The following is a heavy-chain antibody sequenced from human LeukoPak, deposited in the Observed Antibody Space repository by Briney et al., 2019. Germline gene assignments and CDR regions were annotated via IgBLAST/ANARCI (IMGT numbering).Heavy chain of an antibody. V-gene: IGHV1-69*13. D-gene: IGHD3-10*01. J-gene: IGHJ4*02. CDR2: IIPIFGTA. CDR1: GGTFSSYA. Sequence: SVKVSCKASGGTFSSYAISWVRQAPGQGLEWMGGIIPIFGTANYAQKFQGRVTITADESTSTAYMELSSLRSEDTAVYYCAREEPSIYYSSGSYFDYWGQGTLVTVSS. CDR3: AREEPSIYYSSGSYFDY.